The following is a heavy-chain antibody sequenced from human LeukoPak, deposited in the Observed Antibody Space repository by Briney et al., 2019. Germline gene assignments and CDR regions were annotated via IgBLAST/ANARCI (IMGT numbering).Heavy chain of an antibody. CDR3: ARDRGIAAAADAFDI. D-gene: IGHD6-13*01. Sequence: SETLSLTCTVSGGSISSSTYYWGWIRQPPGKGLEWIGSIYYSGSTYYNPSLKSRVTISVDTSKNQFSLKLNSVTAADTAVYYCARDRGIAAAADAFDIWGQGTMVTVSS. CDR1: GGSISSSTYY. J-gene: IGHJ3*02. V-gene: IGHV4-39*07. CDR2: IYYSGST.